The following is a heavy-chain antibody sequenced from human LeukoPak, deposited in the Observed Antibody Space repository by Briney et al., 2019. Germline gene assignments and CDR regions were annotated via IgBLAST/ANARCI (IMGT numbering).Heavy chain of an antibody. Sequence: ASVKVSCKASGYTFTSYGISWVRQAPGQGIEWMGWISAYNGNTNYAQKLQGRVTMTTDTSTSTAYMELRSLRSDDTAVYYCARYYSSGWYEAFDYWGQGTLVTVSS. CDR1: GYTFTSYG. V-gene: IGHV1-18*01. J-gene: IGHJ4*02. CDR3: ARYYSSGWYEAFDY. CDR2: ISAYNGNT. D-gene: IGHD6-19*01.